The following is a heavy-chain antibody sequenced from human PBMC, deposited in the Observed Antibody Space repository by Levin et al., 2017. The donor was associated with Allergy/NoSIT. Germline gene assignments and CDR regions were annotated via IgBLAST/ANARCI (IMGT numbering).Heavy chain of an antibody. Sequence: ASVKVSCKASGYTFTGYYMHWVRQAPGQGLEWMGWINPNSGGTNYAQKFQGRVTMTRDTSISTAYMELSRLRSDDTAVYYCARSRLSSSGRGVNYGMDVWGQGTTVTVSS. CDR1: GYTFTGYY. D-gene: IGHD6-19*01. J-gene: IGHJ6*02. CDR2: INPNSGGT. V-gene: IGHV1-2*02. CDR3: ARSRLSSSGRGVNYGMDV.